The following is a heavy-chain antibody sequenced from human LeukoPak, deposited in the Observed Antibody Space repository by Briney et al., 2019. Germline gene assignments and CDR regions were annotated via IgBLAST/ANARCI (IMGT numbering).Heavy chain of an antibody. Sequence: ASVKVSCKASGYTFTGCYIHWVRQAPGQGLEWMGWINPNSGGTKYEQKFQGRVTMTRDTSITTAYMELTRLTSDDTAVYYCARDGSWGSTSYSDYWGQGTLVTVSS. J-gene: IGHJ4*02. D-gene: IGHD2-2*01. V-gene: IGHV1-2*02. CDR1: GYTFTGCY. CDR2: INPNSGGT. CDR3: ARDGSWGSTSYSDY.